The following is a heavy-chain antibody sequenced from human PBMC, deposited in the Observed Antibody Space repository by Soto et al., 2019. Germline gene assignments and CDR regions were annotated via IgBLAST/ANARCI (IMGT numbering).Heavy chain of an antibody. J-gene: IGHJ4*02. CDR1: GFTFSSYG. Sequence: GGSLRLSCAASGFTFSSYGMHWVRQAPGKGLEWVAVIWYDGSNKYYADSVKGRFTISRDNSKNTLYLQMNSLRAEDTAVYYCARSAYDSSGYYRALVDYWGQGTLVTVSS. CDR3: ARSAYDSSGYYRALVDY. D-gene: IGHD3-22*01. CDR2: IWYDGSNK. V-gene: IGHV3-33*01.